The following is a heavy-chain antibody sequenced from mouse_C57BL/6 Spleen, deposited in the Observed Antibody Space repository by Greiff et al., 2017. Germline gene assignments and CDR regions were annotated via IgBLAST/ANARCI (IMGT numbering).Heavy chain of an antibody. J-gene: IGHJ4*01. V-gene: IGHV5-16*01. D-gene: IGHD2-2*01. CDR2: INYDGSST. Sequence: EVQVVESEGGLVQPGSSMKLSCTASGFTFSDYYMAWVRQVPEKGLEWVANINYDGSSTYYLDSLKSRFIISRDNAKNILYLQMSSLKSEDTATYYCARFCGYDDYAMDYWGQGTSVTVSS. CDR1: GFTFSDYY. CDR3: ARFCGYDDYAMDY.